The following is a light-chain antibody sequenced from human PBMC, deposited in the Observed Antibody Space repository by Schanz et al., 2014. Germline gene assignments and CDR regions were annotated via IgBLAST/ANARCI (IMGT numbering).Light chain of an antibody. CDR1: QSLSSNS. J-gene: IGKJ5*01. Sequence: EIVLTQSPGTLSLSPGERATLSCRASQSLSSNSLAWYQLRPGQAPRLLIHYASARATGTPDRFSGSWSGTDFTLTISRLEPEDFAVYYCQQYDGSVTFGQGTRLEIK. CDR3: QQYDGSVT. CDR2: YAS. V-gene: IGKV3-20*01.